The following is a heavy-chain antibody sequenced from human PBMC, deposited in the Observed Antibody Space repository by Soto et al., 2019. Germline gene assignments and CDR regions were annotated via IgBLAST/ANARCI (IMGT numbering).Heavy chain of an antibody. D-gene: IGHD3-10*01. Sequence: EVQLVESGGGLVKPGGSLRLSCAASGFTFSSYSMNWVRQAPGKGLEWVSSISSGSSYIYYADSVKGRFTISRDNAKNSLYLQMNSLRAEDTAVSYCARSSGGSGKLWNYYGMDVWGQGTTVTVSS. V-gene: IGHV3-21*06. CDR3: ARSSGGSGKLWNYYGMDV. CDR1: GFTFSSYS. J-gene: IGHJ6*02. CDR2: ISSGSSYI.